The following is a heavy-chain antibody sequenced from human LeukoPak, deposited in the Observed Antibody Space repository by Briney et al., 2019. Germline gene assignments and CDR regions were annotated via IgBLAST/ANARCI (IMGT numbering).Heavy chain of an antibody. D-gene: IGHD3-22*01. CDR3: ARDTYYYDSSGYCGAFDI. Sequence: SQTLSLTCTISGGSISSGDYYWSWIRQPPGKGLEWIGYIYYSGSTCYNPSLKSRVTISVDTSKNQFSLKLSSVTAADTAVYYCARDTYYYDSSGYCGAFDIWGQGTMVTVSS. V-gene: IGHV4-30-4*01. CDR2: IYYSGST. J-gene: IGHJ3*02. CDR1: GGSISSGDYY.